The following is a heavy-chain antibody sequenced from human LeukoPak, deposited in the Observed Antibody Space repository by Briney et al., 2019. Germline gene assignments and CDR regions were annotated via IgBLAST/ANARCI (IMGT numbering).Heavy chain of an antibody. CDR1: GGTFSNYA. J-gene: IGHJ6*03. Sequence: ASVKVSCKASGGTFSNYAVSWVRQAPGQGLEWMGGIIPVFEKPNYARKFQDRVTITADESTATAYMELSSLTSEDTAIYFCARLGHCGETNCYSDFYYMDVWGKGPRSSSP. V-gene: IGHV1-69*13. CDR3: ARLGHCGETNCYSDFYYMDV. CDR2: IIPVFEKP. D-gene: IGHD2-21*01.